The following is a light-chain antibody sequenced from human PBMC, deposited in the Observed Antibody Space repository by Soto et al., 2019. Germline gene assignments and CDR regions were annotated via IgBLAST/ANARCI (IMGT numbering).Light chain of an antibody. CDR3: AAWDDSLSGKV. J-gene: IGLJ1*01. CDR1: SSDVGGYNY. Sequence: LTQPASVSGAPGQSIAISCTGTSSDVGGYNYVSWYQHHPGKAPKLMVYDVSNRPSGVSNRFSGSESGNTASLTISGLQSEDEADYYCAAWDDSLSGKVFATGTKVTVL. V-gene: IGLV2-14*03. CDR2: DVS.